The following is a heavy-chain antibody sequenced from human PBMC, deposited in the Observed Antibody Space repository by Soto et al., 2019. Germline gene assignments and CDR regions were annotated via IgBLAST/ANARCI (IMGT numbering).Heavy chain of an antibody. CDR1: GDSVSSYSST. CDR2: TYYRSKWYN. J-gene: IGHJ4*02. V-gene: IGHV6-1*01. CDR3: AREWGRMTTVTTHLDY. Sequence: SQTLSLTCAISGDSVSSYSSTWNWIRQSPSRGLEWLGRTYYRSKWYNDYAVSVKSRITINPDTSKNQFSLQLNSVTPEDTAVYYCAREWGRMTTVTTHLDYWGQGTLVTVSS. D-gene: IGHD4-4*01.